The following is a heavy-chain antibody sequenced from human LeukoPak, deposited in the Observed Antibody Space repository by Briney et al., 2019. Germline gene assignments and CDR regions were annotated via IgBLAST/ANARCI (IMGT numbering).Heavy chain of an antibody. J-gene: IGHJ4*02. CDR3: AKAHCSSTSCSRADN. CDR2: IDGSGGTT. CDR1: GFTFTRNA. D-gene: IGHD2-2*01. V-gene: IGHV3-23*01. Sequence: GGSLRLSCAASGFTFTRNAMAWVRQAPGKGLEWVSSIDGSGGTTFYADSVEGRVTIARVQSTNTVYLQMNSLRADDTAVYYCAKAHCSSTSCSRADNWGQGTLVTVSS.